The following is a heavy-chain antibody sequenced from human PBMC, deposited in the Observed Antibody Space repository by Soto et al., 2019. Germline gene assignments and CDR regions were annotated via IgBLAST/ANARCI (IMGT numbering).Heavy chain of an antibody. CDR2: IDPSDSYT. CDR1: GYSFTIYW. D-gene: IGHD6-6*01. V-gene: IGHV5-10-1*01. J-gene: IGHJ6*02. CDR3: ARPEYSSSSGYGMDV. Sequence: GESLKISCKGSGYSFTIYWISWVRQMPGKGLEWMGRIDPSDSYTNYSPSFQGHVTISADKSISTAYLQWSSLKASDTAMYYCARPEYSSSSGYGMDVWGQGTTVTVSS.